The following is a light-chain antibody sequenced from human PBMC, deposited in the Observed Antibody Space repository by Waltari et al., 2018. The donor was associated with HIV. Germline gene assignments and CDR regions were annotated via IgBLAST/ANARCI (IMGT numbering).Light chain of an antibody. CDR1: QGISNY. CDR2: ATS. V-gene: IGKV1-27*01. J-gene: IGKJ5*01. CDR3: QQYHSYPIT. Sequence: DIQMTQSPSSLSGSVGDRVTITCRASQGISNYLAWYQQKPGKVPKLLIYATSTLQSGVPSRFSGSGSGTYFTLTISSLQPEHFAIYYCQQYHSYPITFGQGTRLEIK.